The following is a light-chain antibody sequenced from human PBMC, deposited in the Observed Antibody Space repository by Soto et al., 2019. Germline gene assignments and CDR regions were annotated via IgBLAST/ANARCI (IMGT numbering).Light chain of an antibody. CDR2: SVS. CDR1: SNDVGGYNF. CDR3: SSYTSSSTLV. Sequence: QSALTQPASVSGSPGQSITISCTGSSNDVGGYNFVSWYQQHPGKAPKLMIYSVSNRPSGVSNRFSGSKSGNTASLTISGLHTEDEADHYCSSYTSSSTLVFGGGTKLTVL. J-gene: IGLJ2*01. V-gene: IGLV2-14*01.